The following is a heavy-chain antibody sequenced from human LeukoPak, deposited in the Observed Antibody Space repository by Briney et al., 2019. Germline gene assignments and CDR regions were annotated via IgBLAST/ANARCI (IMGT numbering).Heavy chain of an antibody. V-gene: IGHV4-34*01. CDR2: INHSGST. CDR1: GGSFSGYY. Sequence: SETLSLTCAVYGGSFSGYYWSWIRLPPGKGLEWIGEINHSGSTNYNPSLKSRVTISVDTSKNQFSLKLSSVTAADTAAYYCARGVSYYYDSSGLGAQGGLDVWGKGTTVTVSS. D-gene: IGHD3-22*01. J-gene: IGHJ6*04. CDR3: ARGVSYYYDSSGLGAQGGLDV.